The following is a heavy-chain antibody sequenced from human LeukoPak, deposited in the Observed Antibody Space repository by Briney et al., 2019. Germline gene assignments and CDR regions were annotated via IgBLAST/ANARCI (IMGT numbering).Heavy chain of an antibody. J-gene: IGHJ4*02. V-gene: IGHV3-30*04. CDR3: ARDQGSSSYLDY. D-gene: IGHD6-13*01. Sequence: PGRSLRLSCAASGFTFSSYAMHWVRQAPGKGLEWVAVISYDGSNKYYADSVKGQFTISRDNSKNTLYLQMNSLRAEDTAVYYCARDQGSSSYLDYWGQGTLVTVSS. CDR2: ISYDGSNK. CDR1: GFTFSSYA.